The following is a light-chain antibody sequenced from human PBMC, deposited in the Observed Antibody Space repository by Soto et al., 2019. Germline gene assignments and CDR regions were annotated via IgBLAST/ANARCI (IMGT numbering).Light chain of an antibody. V-gene: IGKV3-20*01. CDR2: GAS. Sequence: EIVLTQSPGTLSLSPGERATLSCRASQSVSSNYLAWYQQKPGQAPRLLIYGASSRATGIPDRFSGSGSGTDFTLTISRLEPEDFAVYYCQPYISSPRTFGQGTKVEIK. J-gene: IGKJ1*01. CDR3: QPYISSPRT. CDR1: QSVSSNY.